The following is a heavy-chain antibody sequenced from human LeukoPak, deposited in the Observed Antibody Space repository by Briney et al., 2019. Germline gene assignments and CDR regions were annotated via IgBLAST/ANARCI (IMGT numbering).Heavy chain of an antibody. V-gene: IGHV4-39*01. Sequence: SETLSLTCTVSGGSISSSSYYWGWIRQPPGKGLEWIGSIYYSGSTYYNPSLKSRVTISVDTSKNQFSLKLSSVTAADTAVYYCARRLVAVAGTRGFDRWGQGTLVTVSS. CDR1: GGSISSSSYY. J-gene: IGHJ5*02. D-gene: IGHD6-19*01. CDR2: IYYSGST. CDR3: ARRLVAVAGTRGFDR.